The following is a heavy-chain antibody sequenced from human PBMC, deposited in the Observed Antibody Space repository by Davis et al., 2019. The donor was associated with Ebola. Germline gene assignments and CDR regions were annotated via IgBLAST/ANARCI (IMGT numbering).Heavy chain of an antibody. Sequence: PSETLSLTCAVYGGSFSGYYWSWIRQPPGKGLEWIGEINHSGSTNYNPSLKSRVTISVDTSKNQFSLKLSSVTAADTAVYYCARVSINRRGKDYMDVWGKGTTVTVSS. CDR1: GGSFSGYY. CDR2: INHSGST. D-gene: IGHD1-14*01. CDR3: ARVSINRRGKDYMDV. J-gene: IGHJ6*03. V-gene: IGHV4-34*01.